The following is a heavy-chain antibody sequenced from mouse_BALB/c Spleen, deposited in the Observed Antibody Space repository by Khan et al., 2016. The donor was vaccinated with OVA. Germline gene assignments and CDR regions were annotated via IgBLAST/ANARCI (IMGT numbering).Heavy chain of an antibody. Sequence: EVELVESGGGLVKPGGSLKLSCAASGFNFNNYAMSWVRQTPEKRLEWVATVSSGGSYTYYPDSVKGRFTISRDNAKDTLYLQMSSLRSEDQAMYYCARQGGIYDGPFDYWGQGTTLTVSS. J-gene: IGHJ2*01. CDR1: GFNFNNYA. CDR2: VSSGGSYT. V-gene: IGHV5-9-3*01. D-gene: IGHD2-3*01. CDR3: ARQGGIYDGPFDY.